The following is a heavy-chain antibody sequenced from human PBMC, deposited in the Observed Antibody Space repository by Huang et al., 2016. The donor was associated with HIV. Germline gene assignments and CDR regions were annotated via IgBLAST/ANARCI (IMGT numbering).Heavy chain of an antibody. Sequence: QVQLRESGPGLVKPSETLSLLCIVSGGSISSHHWSWMRQSPGKGLEWIGHIYYSGITNSHPSCECRLTIALDTSKNECSLKLSSVTAADTAIYYCARATSYFYDSDGYYFDYWGQGTLVTVSS. V-gene: IGHV4-59*11. CDR3: ARATSYFYDSDGYYFDY. D-gene: IGHD3-9*01. CDR2: IYYSGIT. J-gene: IGHJ4*02. CDR1: GGSISSHH.